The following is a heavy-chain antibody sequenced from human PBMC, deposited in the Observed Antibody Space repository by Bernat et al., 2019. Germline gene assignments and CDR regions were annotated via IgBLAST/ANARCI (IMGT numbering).Heavy chain of an antibody. J-gene: IGHJ4*02. V-gene: IGHV3-15*01. CDR3: TTETVDFEEDSGGFDY. CDR1: GFIYTDAW. CDR2: IKSKTTGGTI. D-gene: IGHD2-15*01. Sequence: EVHLVESGGDLVRPGGSLRLSCAASGFIYTDAWMTWVRQAPGKGLEWVGRIKSKTTGGTIAYAAPVKGRFTISRDDSKNTLYLQLNSLKTEDTAVYYCTTETVDFEEDSGGFDYWGQGTLVTVSS.